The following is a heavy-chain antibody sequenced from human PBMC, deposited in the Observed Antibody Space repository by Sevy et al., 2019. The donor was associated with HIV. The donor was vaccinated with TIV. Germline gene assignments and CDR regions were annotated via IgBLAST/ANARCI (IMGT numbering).Heavy chain of an antibody. CDR1: GFTVSSNY. J-gene: IGHJ6*03. V-gene: IGHV3-53*01. CDR3: ARIHRTSSTGYYYYMDV. CDR2: IYSGGST. D-gene: IGHD2-2*01. Sequence: GGSLRLSCAASGFTVSSNYMSWVRQAPGKGLEWVSVIYSGGSTYYADSVKGRFTISRDNSKNTLYLQMNSLGAEDTAVYYCARIHRTSSTGYYYYMDVWGKGTTVTVSS.